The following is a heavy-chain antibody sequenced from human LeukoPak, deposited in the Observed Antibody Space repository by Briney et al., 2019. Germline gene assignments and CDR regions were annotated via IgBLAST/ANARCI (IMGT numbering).Heavy chain of an antibody. J-gene: IGHJ4*02. CDR2: ISYDGSNK. D-gene: IGHD3-9*01. V-gene: IGHV3-30*18. CDR3: AKDRVLTGDY. Sequence: GGSLRLSCAASGLTFSSYGMHWVRQAPGKGLEWVAVISYDGSNKYYADSVKGRFTISRDNSENTLYLQMNSLRAEDTAVYYCAKDRVLTGDYWGQGTLVTVSS. CDR1: GLTFSSYG.